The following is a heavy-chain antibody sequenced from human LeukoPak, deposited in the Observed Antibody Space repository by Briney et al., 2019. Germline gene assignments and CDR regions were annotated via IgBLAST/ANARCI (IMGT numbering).Heavy chain of an antibody. D-gene: IGHD4-17*01. CDR3: AKALTVTKLYYYYYGMDV. Sequence: GGSLRLSCAASGFTFSSYAMSWVRQAPGKGLEWVSAISGSGGSTYYADSVKGRSTISRDNSKNTLYLQMNSLRAEDTAVYYCAKALTVTKLYYYYYGMDVWGQGTTVTVSS. CDR1: GFTFSSYA. CDR2: ISGSGGST. J-gene: IGHJ6*02. V-gene: IGHV3-23*01.